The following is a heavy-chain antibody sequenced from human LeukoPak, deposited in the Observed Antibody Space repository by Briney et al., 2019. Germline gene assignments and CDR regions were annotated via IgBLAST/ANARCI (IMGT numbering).Heavy chain of an antibody. D-gene: IGHD3-9*01. Sequence: PSETLSLTCAVYGGSFSGYYWSWIRQPPGKGLEWIGEINHSGSTNYNPSLKSRVTISVDMSKNQFSLKLNSVTAADTAVYYCARNLRYFDWLPLYAFDIWGPGTMVTVSS. CDR2: INHSGST. CDR1: GGSFSGYY. CDR3: ARNLRYFDWLPLYAFDI. V-gene: IGHV4-34*01. J-gene: IGHJ3*02.